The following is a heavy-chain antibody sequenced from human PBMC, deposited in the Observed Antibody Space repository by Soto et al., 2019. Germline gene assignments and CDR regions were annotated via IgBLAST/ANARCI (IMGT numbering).Heavy chain of an antibody. J-gene: IGHJ6*02. CDR3: ARDGGRYYAMDV. Sequence: NPSETLSLTCSVSGYSIGSGYYWAWIRQTPEKGLEWIGNIYHSGRTYYNPSLNSRVTISVDTSKNQFSLKLSSVTAADTAVYYCARDGGRYYAMDVWGQGITVTVS. CDR1: GYSIGSGYY. D-gene: IGHD3-3*01. CDR2: IYHSGRT. V-gene: IGHV4-38-2*02.